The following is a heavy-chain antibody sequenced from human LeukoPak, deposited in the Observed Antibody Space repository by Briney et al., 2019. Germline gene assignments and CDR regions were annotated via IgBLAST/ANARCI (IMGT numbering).Heavy chain of an antibody. CDR2: ISGSGGST. CDR1: GFTFSSYA. J-gene: IGHJ4*02. D-gene: IGHD3-22*01. CDR3: ARAGSGRYYYDSSGALDY. Sequence: GGSLRLSCAASGFTFSSYAMSWVRQAPGKGLEWVSAISGSGGSTYYADSVKGRFTISRENAKNSLYLQMNSLRAGDTAVYYCARAGSGRYYYDSSGALDYWGQGTLVTVSS. V-gene: IGHV3-23*01.